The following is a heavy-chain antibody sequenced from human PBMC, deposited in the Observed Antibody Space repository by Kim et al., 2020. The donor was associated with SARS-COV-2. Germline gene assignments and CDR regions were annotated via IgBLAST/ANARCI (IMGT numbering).Heavy chain of an antibody. CDR1: GFTFSSYS. Sequence: GGSLRLSCAASGFTFSSYSMNWVRQAPGKGLEWISYISSSSSTTYHADSVKGRFTISRDNAKNSLYLQMNSLRDEDTAVYYCARGQGDLGIFDCWGQGTLVTVSS. D-gene: IGHD3-16*01. J-gene: IGHJ4*02. CDR2: ISSSSSTT. V-gene: IGHV3-48*02. CDR3: ARGQGDLGIFDC.